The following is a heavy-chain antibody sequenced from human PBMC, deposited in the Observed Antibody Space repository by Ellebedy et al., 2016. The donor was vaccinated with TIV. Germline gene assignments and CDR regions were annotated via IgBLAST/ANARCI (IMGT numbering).Heavy chain of an antibody. CDR1: GYTFTTYF. J-gene: IGHJ5*02. Sequence: ASVKVSCRASGYTFTTYFMHWVRQAPGEGLEWMGWVNPNSNVTSYAQKFRGRVTMTSDRSINTAHMELNRLSSDDTAVYYCATRGGLEVAGFNHWGQGTLVTVSS. CDR3: ATRGGLEVAGFNH. CDR2: VNPNSNVT. D-gene: IGHD6-19*01. V-gene: IGHV1-2*02.